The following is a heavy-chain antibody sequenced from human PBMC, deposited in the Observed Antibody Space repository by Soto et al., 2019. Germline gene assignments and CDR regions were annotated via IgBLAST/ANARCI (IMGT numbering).Heavy chain of an antibody. D-gene: IGHD2-2*01. J-gene: IGHJ4*02. CDR3: ARVGTIVVVPAAITFLDY. Sequence: ASVKVSCKASGGTFSSYAISWVRQAPGQGLEWMGGIIPIFGTANYAQKFQGRVTITADESTSTAYMELSSLRSEDTAVYYCARVGTIVVVPAAITFLDYWGQGTLVTVSS. CDR2: IIPIFGTA. CDR1: GGTFSSYA. V-gene: IGHV1-69*13.